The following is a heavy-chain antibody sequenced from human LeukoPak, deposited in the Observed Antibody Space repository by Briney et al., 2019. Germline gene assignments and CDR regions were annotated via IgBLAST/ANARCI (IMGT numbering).Heavy chain of an antibody. CDR1: GFTFSSYE. Sequence: GGSLRLSCAASGFTFSSYEMNWVRQAPGKGLEWVSVIYSGGSTYYADSVKGRFTISRGNSKNTLYLQMNSLRSEDTAVYYCARDSLGQQWLFYFDYWGQGTLVTVSS. V-gene: IGHV3-53*05. D-gene: IGHD6-19*01. J-gene: IGHJ4*02. CDR2: IYSGGST. CDR3: ARDSLGQQWLFYFDY.